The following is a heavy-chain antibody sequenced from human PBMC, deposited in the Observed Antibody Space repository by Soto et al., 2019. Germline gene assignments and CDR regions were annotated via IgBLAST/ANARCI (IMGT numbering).Heavy chain of an antibody. CDR2: IYYSGST. CDR3: ARYYYDSSGYYYVPDY. V-gene: IGHV4-59*01. CDR1: GGSISSYY. Sequence: SETLSLTCTVSGGSISSYYWSWIRQPPGKGLEWIGYIYYSGSTNYNPSLKSRVTISVDTSKNQFSLKLSSVTAADTAVYYCARYYYDSSGYYYVPDYWGQGTLVT. J-gene: IGHJ4*02. D-gene: IGHD3-22*01.